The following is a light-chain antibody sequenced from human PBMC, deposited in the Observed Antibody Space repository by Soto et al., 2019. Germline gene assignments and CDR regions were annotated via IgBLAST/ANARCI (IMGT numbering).Light chain of an antibody. J-gene: IGKJ5*01. CDR1: ESVMTY. V-gene: IGKV3-11*01. Sequence: EVVLTQSPATLSLSPGERATISCRASESVMTYLAWYQQKPGQAPRLLIYDTFNSATGIPARFSGSGSGTDVTLTISSLEQEDFAIYFFQQRYNCPPITFCQWPRLEIK. CDR3: QQRYNCPPIT. CDR2: DTF.